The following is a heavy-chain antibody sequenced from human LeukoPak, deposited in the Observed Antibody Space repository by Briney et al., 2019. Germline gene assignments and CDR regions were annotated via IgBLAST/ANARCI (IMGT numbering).Heavy chain of an antibody. CDR2: IRSKACGGTT. Sequence: GGSLRLSCAASGFTFSSYGMHWVRQAPGKGLEWVGFIRSKACGGTTEYAASVKGRFTISRDDSKSIAYLQMNSLKTEDTAVYYCTSFVGRSDAFDIWGQGTMVTVSS. CDR3: TSFVGRSDAFDI. J-gene: IGHJ3*02. CDR1: GFTFSSYG. V-gene: IGHV3-49*04. D-gene: IGHD3-16*02.